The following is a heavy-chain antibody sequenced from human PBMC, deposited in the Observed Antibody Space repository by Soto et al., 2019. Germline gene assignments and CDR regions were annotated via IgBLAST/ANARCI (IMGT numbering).Heavy chain of an antibody. CDR2: ISSSSSTI. Sequence: GEALRISCVPSGFTFNSYSMNLVRPAPGKWLEWVSYISSSSSTIYYADSVKGRFTISRDNAKNSLYLQMNSLRAEDTAVYYCARDPLLRFLEWTYAFDIWGQGTMVTVSS. V-gene: IGHV3-48*01. D-gene: IGHD3-3*01. CDR3: ARDPLLRFLEWTYAFDI. CDR1: GFTFNSYS. J-gene: IGHJ3*02.